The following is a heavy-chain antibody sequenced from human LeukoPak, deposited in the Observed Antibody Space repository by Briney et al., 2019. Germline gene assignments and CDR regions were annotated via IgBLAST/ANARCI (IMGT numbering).Heavy chain of an antibody. D-gene: IGHD3-9*01. Sequence: PSETLSLTCAVYGGSFSGYYWSWIRQPPGKGREWIGEINHSGSTNYNPSLKSRVIISVDTSKNQFSLKLSSVTAADTAVYYCWRGHVLRYFDWLLGDDFDIWGQGTMVTVSS. CDR1: GGSFSGYY. J-gene: IGHJ3*02. CDR3: WRGHVLRYFDWLLGDDFDI. V-gene: IGHV4-34*01. CDR2: INHSGST.